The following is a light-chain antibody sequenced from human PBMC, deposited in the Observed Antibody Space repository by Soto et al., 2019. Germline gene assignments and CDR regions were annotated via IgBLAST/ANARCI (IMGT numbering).Light chain of an antibody. J-gene: IGLJ2*01. CDR2: LNSDGSH. CDR1: SGHSNYA. CDR3: QTWGSGIVV. V-gene: IGLV4-69*01. Sequence: QPVLTQSPSASASLGASVKLTCTLSSGHSNYAIAWHQQQSEKGPRYLMKLNSDGSHSKGDGSPDRFSASSSGAARYVTISSQQSEDEADYYCQTWGSGIVVFGGGTKLTVL.